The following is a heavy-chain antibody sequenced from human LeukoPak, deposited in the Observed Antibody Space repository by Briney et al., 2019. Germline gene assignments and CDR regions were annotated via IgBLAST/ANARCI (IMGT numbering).Heavy chain of an antibody. J-gene: IGHJ4*02. V-gene: IGHV3-30*02. CDR2: IRYDGSNK. CDR1: GFTFSSYG. D-gene: IGHD2-15*01. Sequence: QSGGSLRLPCAASGFTFSSYGMHWVRQAPGKGLEWVAFIRYDGSNKYYADSVKGRFTISRDNSKNTLYLQMNSLRAEDTAVYYCAYGQVLVAATWGQGTLVTVSS. CDR3: AYGQVLVAAT.